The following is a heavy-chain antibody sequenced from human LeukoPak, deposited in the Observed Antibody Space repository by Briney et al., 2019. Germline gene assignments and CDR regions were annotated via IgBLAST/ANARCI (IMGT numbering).Heavy chain of an antibody. V-gene: IGHV6-1*01. J-gene: IGHJ4*02. CDR3: ARVARAAASP. CDR1: GDNVSSNSAA. CDR2: TFYRSKWYN. Sequence: SQTLSLTCAVSGDNVSSNSAAWNWIRLSPSRGLEWLGRTFYRSKWYNDYAVSVKSRITINPDTSKNQFSLQLNSVTPEDTAVYYCARVARAAASPWGQGTLVTVSS. D-gene: IGHD6-25*01.